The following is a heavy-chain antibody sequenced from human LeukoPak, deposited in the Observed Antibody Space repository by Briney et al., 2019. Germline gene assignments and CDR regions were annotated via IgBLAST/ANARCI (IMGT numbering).Heavy chain of an antibody. CDR2: VSYDGSNK. D-gene: IGHD6-19*01. CDR1: GFTFSSYG. J-gene: IGHJ4*02. CDR3: ARGAARPTRIAVARLDY. Sequence: PGGSLRLSCAASGFTFSSYGMHWVRQAPGKGLEWVAVVSYDGSNKYYADSVKGRFTISRDNSKNTLYLQMNSLRAEDTAVYYCARGAARPTRIAVARLDYWGQGTLVTVSS. V-gene: IGHV3-30*03.